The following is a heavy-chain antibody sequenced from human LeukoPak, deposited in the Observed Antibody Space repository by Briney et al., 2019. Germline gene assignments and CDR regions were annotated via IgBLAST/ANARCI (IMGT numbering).Heavy chain of an antibody. CDR3: ARDGRGGVYYYGMDV. D-gene: IGHD2-8*01. Sequence: GASVKVSCKASGYTFTSYGISWVRQAPGQGLEWMGWISAYNGNTNYAQKLQGRVTMTTDTSTSTAYMELRSLRSDDTAVYYCARDGRGGVYYYGMDVWGQGTTVTVSS. CDR2: ISAYNGNT. CDR1: GYTFTSYG. J-gene: IGHJ6*02. V-gene: IGHV1-18*04.